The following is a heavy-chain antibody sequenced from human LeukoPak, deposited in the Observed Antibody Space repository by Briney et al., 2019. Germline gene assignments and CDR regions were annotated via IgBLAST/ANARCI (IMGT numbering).Heavy chain of an antibody. CDR3: AKDREEYYDFWSGYLARIYFDY. CDR1: GFAFSSHA. V-gene: IGHV3-23*01. J-gene: IGHJ4*02. CDR2: VSGSGGST. D-gene: IGHD3-3*01. Sequence: GGSLRLSCAASGFAFSSHAMNWVRLAPGKGLEWVSGVSGSGGSTYYADSVKGRFTISRDNSKNTLYLQMNSLRAEDTAVYYCAKDREEYYDFWSGYLARIYFDYWGQGTLVTVSS.